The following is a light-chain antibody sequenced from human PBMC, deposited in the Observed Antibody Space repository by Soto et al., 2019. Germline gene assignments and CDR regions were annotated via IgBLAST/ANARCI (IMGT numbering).Light chain of an antibody. Sequence: DVVMTQSPLSLSVTLGQPASISCWSSQRLVFSDGKTYFNWYQQRPGQSPRRLIYDVSNRDSGVPDRFSGSGSDTDFTLRISRVEAEDVGVYYCMQGTHWPWTFGQGTTVEIK. J-gene: IGKJ1*01. CDR1: QRLVFSDGKTY. V-gene: IGKV2-30*01. CDR3: MQGTHWPWT. CDR2: DVS.